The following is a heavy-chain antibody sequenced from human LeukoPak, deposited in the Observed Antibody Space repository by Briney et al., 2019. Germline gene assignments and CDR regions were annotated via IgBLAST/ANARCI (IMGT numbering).Heavy chain of an antibody. D-gene: IGHD6-19*01. V-gene: IGHV1-2*06. Sequence: GASVKVSCKASGYTFTGYYMHWVRQAPGQGLEWMGRINPNSGGTNYAQKFQGRVTMTRDTSISTAYMELSRLRSDDTAVYYCARDPVAVAGTDFDYWGQGTLVTVSS. CDR2: INPNSGGT. J-gene: IGHJ4*02. CDR3: ARDPVAVAGTDFDY. CDR1: GYTFTGYY.